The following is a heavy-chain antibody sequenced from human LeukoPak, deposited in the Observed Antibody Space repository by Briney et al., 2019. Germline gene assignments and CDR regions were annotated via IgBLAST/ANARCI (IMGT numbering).Heavy chain of an antibody. J-gene: IGHJ4*02. Sequence: PSQTLSLTCTVSGGSISSGDYYWSWIRQPPGKGLEWIGYIYYGGSTYYNPSLKSRVTISVDTSENQFSLKLSSVTAADTAVYYCARAQRRDTYYYDSSGYWFDYWGQGTLVTVSS. V-gene: IGHV4-30-4*01. D-gene: IGHD3-22*01. CDR2: IYYGGST. CDR3: ARAQRRDTYYYDSSGYWFDY. CDR1: GGSISSGDYY.